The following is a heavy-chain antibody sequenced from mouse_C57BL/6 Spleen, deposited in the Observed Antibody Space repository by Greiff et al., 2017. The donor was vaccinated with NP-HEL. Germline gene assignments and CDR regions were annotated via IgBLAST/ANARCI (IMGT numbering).Heavy chain of an antibody. V-gene: IGHV1-64*01. D-gene: IGHD2-4*01. CDR2: IHPNSGST. Sequence: VQLQQPGAELVKPGASVKLSCKASGYTFTSYWMHWVKQRPGQGLEWIGMIHPNSGSTNYNEKFKSKATLTVDKSSSTAYMQLSSLISEDSAVYYCAVIYYDYDIDYWGQGTTLTVSS. CDR3: AVIYYDYDIDY. J-gene: IGHJ2*01. CDR1: GYTFTSYW.